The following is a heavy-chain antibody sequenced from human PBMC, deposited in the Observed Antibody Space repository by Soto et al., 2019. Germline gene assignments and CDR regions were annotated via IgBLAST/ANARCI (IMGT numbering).Heavy chain of an antibody. J-gene: IGHJ6*02. V-gene: IGHV1-69*13. CDR1: GVTFRRYA. CDR3: ARAVEYCTSPSCVNFYYYGMDV. CDR2: IIPIFGTA. Sequence: SVKVSCKASGVTFRRYAFSWVRQAPGQGLEWMGGIIPIFGTANYAPDFQGRVTITADESTSTAYMEVSSLRSDDTAVYYCARAVEYCTSPSCVNFYYYGMDVWGQGTTVTVSS. D-gene: IGHD2-2*01.